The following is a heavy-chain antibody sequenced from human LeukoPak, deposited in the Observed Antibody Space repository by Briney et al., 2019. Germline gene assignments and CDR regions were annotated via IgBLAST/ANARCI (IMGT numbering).Heavy chain of an antibody. J-gene: IGHJ4*02. CDR1: GFTFSSYA. V-gene: IGHV3-7*03. D-gene: IGHD2-15*01. CDR2: IKQDGSEI. Sequence: GGSLRLSCAASGFTFSSYAMIWVRQAPGKGLEWVANIKQDGSEISYVDSVKGRFTISRDNAKNSLYLQMNSLRAEDTAVYYCVRGNPFGGYWGQGTLVTVSS. CDR3: VRGNPFGGY.